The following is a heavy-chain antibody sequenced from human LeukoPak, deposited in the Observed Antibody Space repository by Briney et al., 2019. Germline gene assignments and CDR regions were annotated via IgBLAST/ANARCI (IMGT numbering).Heavy chain of an antibody. CDR2: INHSGST. D-gene: IGHD3-10*01. V-gene: IGHV4-34*01. J-gene: IGHJ4*02. CDR3: AVGFGELLFDY. Sequence: SETLSLTCAVYGGSFSGYYWSWIRQPPGKGLEWIGEINHSGSTNYNPSLKSRVTISVDTSRNQFSLKLSSVTAADTAVYYCAVGFGELLFDYWGQGTLVTVSS. CDR1: GGSFSGYY.